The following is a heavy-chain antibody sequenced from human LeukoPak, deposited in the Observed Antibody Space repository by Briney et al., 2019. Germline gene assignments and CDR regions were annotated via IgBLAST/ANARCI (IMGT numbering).Heavy chain of an antibody. Sequence: ASVKVSCKVSGYTLTELSMHWVRQAPGKGLEWMGDFDPEDGETIYAQKFQGRVTMTEDTSTDTAYMELSSLRSEDTAVYYCATAPNWNYVRLPDYWGQGTLVTVSS. CDR2: FDPEDGET. CDR3: ATAPNWNYVRLPDY. D-gene: IGHD1-7*01. J-gene: IGHJ4*02. V-gene: IGHV1-24*01. CDR1: GYTLTELS.